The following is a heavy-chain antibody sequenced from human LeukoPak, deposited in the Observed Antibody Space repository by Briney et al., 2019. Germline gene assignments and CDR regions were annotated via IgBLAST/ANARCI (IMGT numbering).Heavy chain of an antibody. CDR2: ISSSSSTI. CDR3: ARGGRAVTTRGY. Sequence: QPGGSLRLSCAASGFTFSNYNMNWVRQAPGQGLVWITHISSSSSTIYYADSVKGRFTISRDNAKNSLYLQMNSLRDEDTAVYYCARGGRAVTTRGYWGQGTLVTVSS. CDR1: GFTFSNYN. J-gene: IGHJ4*02. D-gene: IGHD4-17*01. V-gene: IGHV3-48*02.